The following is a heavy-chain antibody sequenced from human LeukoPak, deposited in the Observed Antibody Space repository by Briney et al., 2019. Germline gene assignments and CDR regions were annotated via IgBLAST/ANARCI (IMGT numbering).Heavy chain of an antibody. Sequence: GGSLRLSCAASGFAFSSYSMHWVRQAPAKGLEWVAVISSDGSNKYYADSVKGRFTISRDNSKNTVYLEMNSLRADDTAVYYCAKLTRYYYDSSGYTYFQHWGQGTLVTVSS. CDR1: GFAFSSYS. CDR3: AKLTRYYYDSSGYTYFQH. V-gene: IGHV3-30-3*01. J-gene: IGHJ1*01. D-gene: IGHD3-22*01. CDR2: ISSDGSNK.